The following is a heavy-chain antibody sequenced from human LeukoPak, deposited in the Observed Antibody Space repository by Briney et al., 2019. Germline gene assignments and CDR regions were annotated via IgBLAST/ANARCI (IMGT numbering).Heavy chain of an antibody. CDR3: ARDTGEPRGAQRGSEY. D-gene: IGHD3-10*01. Sequence: GGSLRLSCAASGFTFSSYSMNWVRQAPGKGLEWVSSISSSSSYIYYADSVKGRFTISRDNAKNTLYLQMNSLRAEDTAVYDCARDTGEPRGAQRGSEYWGQGTLVTVSS. V-gene: IGHV3-21*01. J-gene: IGHJ4*02. CDR2: ISSSSSYI. CDR1: GFTFSSYS.